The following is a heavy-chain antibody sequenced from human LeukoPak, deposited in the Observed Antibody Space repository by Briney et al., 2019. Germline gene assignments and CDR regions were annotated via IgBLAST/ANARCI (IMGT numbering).Heavy chain of an antibody. CDR2: IKSDGSEK. CDR3: ARNSRYSFDI. Sequence: GGSLRLSCAASGFTFGSYWMSWVRQAPGKGLEWVAHIKSDGSEKYYVDSVKGRFTISRDNAKNSLYLPMNSLRAEDTAVYYCARNSRYSFDIWGQGTMVTVSS. D-gene: IGHD4-11*01. V-gene: IGHV3-7*05. CDR1: GFTFGSYW. J-gene: IGHJ3*02.